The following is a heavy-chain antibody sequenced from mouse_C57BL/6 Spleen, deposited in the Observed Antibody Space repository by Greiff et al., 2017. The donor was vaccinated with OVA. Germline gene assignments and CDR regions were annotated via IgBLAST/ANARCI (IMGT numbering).Heavy chain of an antibody. CDR1: GYTFTSYW. Sequence: QVQLQQPGAELVKPGASVKLSCKASGYTFTSYWMHWVKQRPGQGLEWIGMIHPTSGSTNYNEKFKSKATLTVDKSSSTAYMQLSSLTSEDSAVYYCALITTVVGYFDVWGTGTTVTVSS. D-gene: IGHD1-1*01. CDR3: ALITTVVGYFDV. CDR2: IHPTSGST. J-gene: IGHJ1*03. V-gene: IGHV1-64*01.